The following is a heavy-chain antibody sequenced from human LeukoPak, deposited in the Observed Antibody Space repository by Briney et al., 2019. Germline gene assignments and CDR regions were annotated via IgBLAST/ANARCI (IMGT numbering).Heavy chain of an antibody. CDR1: GGSISSGSYY. CDR2: IYYSGST. D-gene: IGHD4-23*01. Sequence: PSETLSLTCTVSGGSISSGSYYWCWIRHPAGKRLEWIGSIYYSGSTYYNPSLKSRVTISVDESKNQFSLKLSCVTAADTAVYYCARDRDTTLVTLWFDPWGQGTLVTVSS. J-gene: IGHJ5*02. V-gene: IGHV4-39*07. CDR3: ARDRDTTLVTLWFDP.